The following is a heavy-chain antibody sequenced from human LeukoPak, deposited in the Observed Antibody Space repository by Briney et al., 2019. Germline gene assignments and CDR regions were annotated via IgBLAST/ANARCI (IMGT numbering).Heavy chain of an antibody. CDR2: IYHSGST. Sequence: SGTLSLTCAVSGGSISSSNWWSWVRQPPGKGLEWIGEIYHSGSTNYNPSLKSRVTISVDKSKNQFSLKLNSVTAADTAVYYCVRDGEGVAISVNYWFDPWGQGTLVTVSS. CDR3: VRDGEGVAISVNYWFDP. CDR1: GGSISSSNW. D-gene: IGHD3-10*01. V-gene: IGHV4-4*02. J-gene: IGHJ5*02.